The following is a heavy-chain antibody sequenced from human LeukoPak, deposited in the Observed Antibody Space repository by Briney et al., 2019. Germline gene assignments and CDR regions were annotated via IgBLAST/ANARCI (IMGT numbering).Heavy chain of an antibody. CDR2: IIPIFGIA. Sequence: SVKVSCKASGGTFSSYAISWVRQAPGHGLEWMGRIIPIFGIANYAQKFQGRVTITADKSTSTAYMELSSLRSEDTAVYYCARIPDTGYYYGMDVWGQGTTVTVSS. CDR1: GGTFSSYA. CDR3: ARIPDTGYYYGMDV. J-gene: IGHJ6*02. D-gene: IGHD5-18*01. V-gene: IGHV1-69*04.